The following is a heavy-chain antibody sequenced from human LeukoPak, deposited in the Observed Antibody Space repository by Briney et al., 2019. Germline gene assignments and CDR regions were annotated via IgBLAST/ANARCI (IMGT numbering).Heavy chain of an antibody. CDR3: ARVGCSGGSCYSFGY. CDR1: GGSISSSSYY. D-gene: IGHD2-15*01. V-gene: IGHV4-39*01. CDR2: IYYSGST. Sequence: PSETLSLTCTVSGGSISSSSYYWGWIRQPPGKGLEWIGSIYYSGSTYYNPSLKSRVTISVDTSKNQFSLKLSSVTAADTAVHYCARVGCSGGSCYSFGYWGQGTLVTVSS. J-gene: IGHJ4*02.